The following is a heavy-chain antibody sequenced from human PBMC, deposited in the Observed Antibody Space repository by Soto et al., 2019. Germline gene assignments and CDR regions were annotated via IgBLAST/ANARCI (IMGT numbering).Heavy chain of an antibody. CDR2: IKSKTDGGTT. J-gene: IGHJ4*02. CDR3: TTVGYSSSWYEVYY. Sequence: GGFLRLSCAASGFTFSNAWMNWVRQAPGKGLEWVGRIKSKTDGGTTDYAAPVKGRFTISRDDSKNTLYLQMNSLKTEDTAVYYCTTVGYSSSWYEVYYWGQGTLVTVSS. V-gene: IGHV3-15*07. D-gene: IGHD6-13*01. CDR1: GFTFSNAW.